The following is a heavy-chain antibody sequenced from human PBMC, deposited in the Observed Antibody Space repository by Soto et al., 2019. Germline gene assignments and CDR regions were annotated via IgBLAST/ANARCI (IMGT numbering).Heavy chain of an antibody. CDR3: AILHCTSPGCVPHDP. J-gene: IGHJ5*02. D-gene: IGHD2-2*01. CDR1: GGSISDDTYY. V-gene: IGHV4-39*01. Sequence: SETLSLTCTVSGGSISDDTYYWGWIRQPPGKGLEWIGSIYYSGASSYNPSLESRVTMSVDTSKKQLSLRLRSVTATDTAVYYCAILHCTSPGCVPHDPWGHGTLVTV. CDR2: IYYSGAS.